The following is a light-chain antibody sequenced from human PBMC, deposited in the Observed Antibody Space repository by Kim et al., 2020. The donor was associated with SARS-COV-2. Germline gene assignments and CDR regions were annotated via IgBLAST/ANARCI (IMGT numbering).Light chain of an antibody. CDR2: WAS. CDR1: QNVLYSSNNKNY. Sequence: ATTNCQASQNVLYSSNNKNYLSWYQQKPGQPPKLLIYWASTREAGVPDRFSGSGSGTDFTLTISSLQAEDVAVYYCQHYHSPPFSFGPGTKVDIK. J-gene: IGKJ3*01. V-gene: IGKV4-1*01. CDR3: QHYHSPPFS.